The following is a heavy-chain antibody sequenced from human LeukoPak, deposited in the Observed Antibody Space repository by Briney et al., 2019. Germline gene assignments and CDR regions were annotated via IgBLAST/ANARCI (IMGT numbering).Heavy chain of an antibody. D-gene: IGHD2-2*01. CDR2: IYWDDDK. V-gene: IGHV2-5*02. J-gene: IGHJ4*02. CDR1: GFSLSTSGVG. Sequence: SGPMLVKPTQTLTLTCTFSGFSLSTSGVGVGWIRQPPGKALEWLALIYWDDDKRYSPSLKSRLTITKDTSKNQVVLTMTNMDPVDTATYYCAHFSWLLWEIDYWGQGTLVTVSS. CDR3: AHFSWLLWEIDY.